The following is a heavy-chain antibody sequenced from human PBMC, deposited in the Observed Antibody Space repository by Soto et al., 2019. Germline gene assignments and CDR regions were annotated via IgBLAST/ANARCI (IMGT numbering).Heavy chain of an antibody. CDR2: ISRTGDSA. J-gene: IGHJ5*01. D-gene: IGHD3-22*01. V-gene: IGHV3-23*01. CDR1: GFSFSDYA. Sequence: EVHLLESGGALVQPGGSLTLSCAASGFSFSDYAMSWVRQAPGKGLEWVSSISRTGDSAYYADSVKGRFAISRDRSKNRLSLQMNRLRVDDTAVYYCAKGPDGSGYYHNWFDSWGQGTLITVSS. CDR3: AKGPDGSGYYHNWFDS.